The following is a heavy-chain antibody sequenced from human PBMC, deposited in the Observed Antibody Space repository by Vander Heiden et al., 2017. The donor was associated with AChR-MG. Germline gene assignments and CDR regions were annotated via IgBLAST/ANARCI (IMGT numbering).Heavy chain of an antibody. CDR1: GFTFSHYI. CDR3: AAPTGGHTLDF. V-gene: IGHV3-23*01. CDR2: ISGTGGTT. J-gene: IGHJ4*02. D-gene: IGHD4-17*01. Sequence: EVQLLESGGGLVQPGGSLRLSCAASGFTFSHYILNWVRPAPGRGREWVSAISGTGGTTNYADSVKGRFTTSRDNSKNTLYLQMNSLRADDTAVYYWAAPTGGHTLDFWGQGTLVTVSS.